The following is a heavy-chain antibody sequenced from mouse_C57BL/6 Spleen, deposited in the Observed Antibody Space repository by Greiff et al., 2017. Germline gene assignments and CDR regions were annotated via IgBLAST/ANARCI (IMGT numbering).Heavy chain of an antibody. CDR1: GYTFTSYW. D-gene: IGHD2-4*01. CDR2: IDPSDSYT. J-gene: IGHJ2*01. CDR3: ARSCMITTGNYFDY. Sequence: QVQLQQPGAELVMPGASVKLSCKASGYTFTSYWMHWVKQRPGQGLEWIGEIDPSDSYTNYNQKFKGKSTLTVDKSSSTAYMQLSSLTSEDSAVYYCARSCMITTGNYFDYWGQGTTLTVSS. V-gene: IGHV1-69*01.